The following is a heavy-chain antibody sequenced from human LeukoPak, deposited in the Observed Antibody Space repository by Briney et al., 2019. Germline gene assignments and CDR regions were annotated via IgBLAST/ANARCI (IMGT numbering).Heavy chain of an antibody. CDR3: AISTRDLAYY. V-gene: IGHV1-2*06. D-gene: IGHD2/OR15-2a*01. J-gene: IGHJ4*02. CDR1: GYTFTAYY. Sequence: ASVKVSCKASGYTFTAYYMHWVRQAPGQGLEWLGRINPSSGGTEYAQRFQGRVTVTRDTSISTAYVELSRLTSDDTAVYYCAISTRDLAYYWGQGTLVTVSS. CDR2: INPSSGGT.